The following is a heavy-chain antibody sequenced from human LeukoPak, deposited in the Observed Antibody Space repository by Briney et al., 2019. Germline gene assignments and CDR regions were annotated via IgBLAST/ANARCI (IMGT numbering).Heavy chain of an antibody. CDR1: GYTFTSYG. CDR3: ARRYSGSYLDAFDI. Sequence: ASVKVSCKASGYTFTSYGISWVRQAPGQGLEWMGWISAYNGNTNYAQKLQGRVTMTTDTSTSTAYMELSSLRSEDTAVYYCARRYSGSYLDAFDIWGQGTMVTVSS. D-gene: IGHD1-26*01. V-gene: IGHV1-18*01. CDR2: ISAYNGNT. J-gene: IGHJ3*02.